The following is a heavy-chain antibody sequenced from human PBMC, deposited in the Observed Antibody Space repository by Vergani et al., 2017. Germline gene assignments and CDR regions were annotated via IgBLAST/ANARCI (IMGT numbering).Heavy chain of an antibody. CDR1: GFTLINYD. D-gene: IGHD3-16*01. Sequence: QVQLVESGGGVVQRGGSLRLSCATSGFTLINYDMQWIRQGPGKGLEFLAFIPFDGSNQYYADSVKGRFTLSRDFSKNTLYLQMNSLRTDDTATYYCAKHFRGWGIDYWGQGTQVIVSS. J-gene: IGHJ4*02. V-gene: IGHV3-30*02. CDR3: AKHFRGWGIDY. CDR2: IPFDGSNQ.